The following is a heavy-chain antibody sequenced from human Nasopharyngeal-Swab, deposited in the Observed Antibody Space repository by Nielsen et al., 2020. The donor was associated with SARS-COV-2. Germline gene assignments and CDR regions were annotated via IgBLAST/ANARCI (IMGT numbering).Heavy chain of an antibody. J-gene: IGHJ6*02. CDR2: ISELGSGI. Sequence: GESLKISCAASGFSITTYGMTWVRQAPGKGLEWVSSISELGSGIYYADSVRGRFSISRGTSKNSLSLQMNSLRAEDTAVYYCARDGLDYDFWSAYFMDVWGQGTTVTVSS. V-gene: IGHV3-23*01. CDR3: ARDGLDYDFWSAYFMDV. CDR1: GFSITTYG. D-gene: IGHD3-3*01.